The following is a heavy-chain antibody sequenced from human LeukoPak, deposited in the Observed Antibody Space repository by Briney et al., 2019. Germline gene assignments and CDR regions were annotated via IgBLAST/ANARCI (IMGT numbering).Heavy chain of an antibody. D-gene: IGHD5-24*01. CDR1: GCSLSSYY. J-gene: IGHJ4*02. CDR3: ARESEMATIKGPHYYFDY. CDR2: IYYSGST. V-gene: IGHV4-59*01. Sequence: SETLPLTCTVSGCSLSSYYWSWIRQPPGNGLEWIGYIYYSGSTNYNPPLTSRVTISVDTSKNQFSLKLSSVTAADTAVYYCARESEMATIKGPHYYFDYWGQGTLVTVSS.